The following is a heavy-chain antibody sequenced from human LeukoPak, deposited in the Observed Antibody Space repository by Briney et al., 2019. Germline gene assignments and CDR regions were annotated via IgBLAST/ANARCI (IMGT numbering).Heavy chain of an antibody. Sequence: SETLSLTCTVSGGSISSGSYYWSWIRQPAGKGLEWIGRIYTSGSTNYNPSLKSRVTISVDTSKNQFSLKLSSVTAADTAVYYCARVVRGVIPTHNWFDPWGQGTLVTVSS. V-gene: IGHV4-61*02. D-gene: IGHD3-10*01. CDR2: IYTSGST. J-gene: IGHJ5*02. CDR1: GGSISSGSYY. CDR3: ARVVRGVIPTHNWFDP.